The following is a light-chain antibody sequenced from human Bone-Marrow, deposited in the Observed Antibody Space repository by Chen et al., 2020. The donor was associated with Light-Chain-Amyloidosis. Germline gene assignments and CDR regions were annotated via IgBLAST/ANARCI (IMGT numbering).Light chain of an antibody. CDR2: RDT. CDR3: QSADSSGTYEVI. CDR1: DLPTKY. Sequence: SYDLTQPPSVSLSPGQTARITCSGDDLPTKYAYWYQQKPGQAPVLVIHRDTERPSGISERFSGSGSGTTATLTISGVQAEDEADYHCQSADSSGTYEVIFGGGTKLTVL. V-gene: IGLV3-25*03. J-gene: IGLJ2*01.